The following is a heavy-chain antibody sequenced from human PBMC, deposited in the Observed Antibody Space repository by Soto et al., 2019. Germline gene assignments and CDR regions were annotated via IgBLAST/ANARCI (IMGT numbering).Heavy chain of an antibody. CDR1: GFTFSSYA. V-gene: IGHV3-30-3*01. J-gene: IGHJ6*02. CDR2: ISYDGSNK. Sequence: PGGSLRLSCAASGFTFSSYAMHWVRQAPGKGLEWVAVISYDGSNKYYADSVKGRFTISRDNSKNTLYLQMNSLRAEDAAVYYCARDLSRTPKVVYYYYGMDVWGQGTTVTVSS. D-gene: IGHD2-15*01. CDR3: ARDLSRTPKVVYYYYGMDV.